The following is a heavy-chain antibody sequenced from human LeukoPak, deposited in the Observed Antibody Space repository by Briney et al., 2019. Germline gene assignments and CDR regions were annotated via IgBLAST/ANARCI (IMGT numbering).Heavy chain of an antibody. CDR1: GGSFSGYS. Sequence: SETLSLTCAVYGGSFSGYSWSWIRQPPGKGLEWIGEINHSGSTSYNPSLKSRVTISVDTSKKQFSLKLSSVTAADTAFYYCARYIVSYPHDAFDIWGQGTMVTVSS. CDR2: INHSGST. V-gene: IGHV4-34*01. CDR3: ARYIVSYPHDAFDI. J-gene: IGHJ3*02. D-gene: IGHD1-26*01.